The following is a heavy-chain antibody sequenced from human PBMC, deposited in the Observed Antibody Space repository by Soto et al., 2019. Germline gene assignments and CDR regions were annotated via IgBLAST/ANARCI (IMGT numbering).Heavy chain of an antibody. D-gene: IGHD6-19*01. CDR1: VASFTGIDNS. CDR2: IYYSGRA. CDR3: AREVSPNSRGWYTVLVRWFDP. Sequence: VRLREWGPGLVRPSQTLSLTSPFPVASFTGIDNSWGGIRRHPGKGLGWIGYIYYSGRAYYNPSLKSRVTISVDTSKNQFSLKVTSVTAADTAVYYCAREVSPNSRGWYTVLVRWFDPWGQGTLVTVSS. V-gene: IGHV4-31*03. J-gene: IGHJ5*02.